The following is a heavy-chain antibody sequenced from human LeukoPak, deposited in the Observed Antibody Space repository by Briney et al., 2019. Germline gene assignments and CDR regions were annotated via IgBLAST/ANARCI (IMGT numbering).Heavy chain of an antibody. D-gene: IGHD2-15*01. CDR1: GFTFDDYA. Sequence: PGGSLRLSCAASGFTFDDYAMHWVRQAPGKGLEWVSLISGSGGSTYYADSVKGRFTISRDNSKNSLYLQMNSLRTEDTALYYCAKDRRLRQWWHFDYWGQGTLVTVSS. V-gene: IGHV3-43*02. J-gene: IGHJ4*02. CDR3: AKDRRLRQWWHFDY. CDR2: ISGSGGST.